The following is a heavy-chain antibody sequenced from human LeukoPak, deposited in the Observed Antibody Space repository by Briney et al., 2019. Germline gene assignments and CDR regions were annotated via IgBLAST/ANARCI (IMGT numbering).Heavy chain of an antibody. J-gene: IGHJ4*02. CDR3: ATQHYSSGWYYFDS. Sequence: GGSLRLSCAASGFTFSNYEMNWVRQAPGKGLEWASYISSSGSTIYYADSVKGRFTISRDNAMNSLYLQMTSVRAEDTAVYYCATQHYSSGWYYFDSWGQGTLVTVSS. CDR2: ISSSGSTI. V-gene: IGHV3-48*03. D-gene: IGHD6-19*01. CDR1: GFTFSNYE.